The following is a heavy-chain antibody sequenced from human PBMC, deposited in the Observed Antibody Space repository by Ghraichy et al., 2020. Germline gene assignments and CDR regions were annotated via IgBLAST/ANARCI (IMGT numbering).Heavy chain of an antibody. CDR2: ISSSGSTI. CDR1: GFTFSDYY. CDR3: ASGLRRYCSGGSCYTPETY. Sequence: GGSLRLSCAASGFTFSDYYMSWIRQAPGKGLEWVSYISSSGSTIYYADSVKGRFTISRDNAKNSLYLQMNSLRAEDTAVYYCASGLRRYCSGGSCYTPETYWGQGTLVTVSS. J-gene: IGHJ4*02. D-gene: IGHD2-15*01. V-gene: IGHV3-11*01.